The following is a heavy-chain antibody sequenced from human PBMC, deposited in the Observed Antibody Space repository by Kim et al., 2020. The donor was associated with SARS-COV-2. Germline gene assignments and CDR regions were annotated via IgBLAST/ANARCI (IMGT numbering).Heavy chain of an antibody. Sequence: GGSNSSIHNSWGGIRQPPGKGREWFGSIYYSGSTSYNPSLKSRVTISVDTSKNQFSLKLSSVTAADTAVYYCARLGQGEQWLVQSSRAFDNW. V-gene: IGHV4-39*01. CDR2: IYYSGST. J-gene: IGHJ3*02. D-gene: IGHD6-19*01. CDR3: ARLGQGEQWLVQSSRAFDN. CDR1: GGSNSSIHNS.